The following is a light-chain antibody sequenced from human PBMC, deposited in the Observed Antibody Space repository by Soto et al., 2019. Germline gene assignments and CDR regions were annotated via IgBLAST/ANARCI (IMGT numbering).Light chain of an antibody. CDR2: SNN. CDR3: AAWDDSRNGYV. V-gene: IGLV1-44*01. J-gene: IGLJ1*01. Sequence: SVLTQPPSASGTPGQRVTISCSGSSSNIGSNTVNWYQQLPGTAPKLLIYSNNQRPSGVPDRFSGSKSGTSASLAISGLQSEDEADYYCAAWDDSRNGYVFGTATKVTV. CDR1: SSNIGSNT.